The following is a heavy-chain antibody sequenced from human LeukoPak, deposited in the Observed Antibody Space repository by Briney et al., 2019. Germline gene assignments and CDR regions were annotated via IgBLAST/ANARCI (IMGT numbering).Heavy chain of an antibody. CDR3: CRSWAGDNGAGSHYKTPLGY. Sequence: GGSLRLSCATSGFTFAEYSVSWVRQTPGKGLEWVGFIRAKTYGATTEYAASVKGRFTISRDDSKSIAYLEMSSLRVEDTALYFCCRSWAGDNGAGSHYKTPLGYWGQGTPVTVSS. J-gene: IGHJ4*02. D-gene: IGHD3-10*01. V-gene: IGHV3-49*04. CDR1: GFTFAEYS. CDR2: IRAKTYGATT.